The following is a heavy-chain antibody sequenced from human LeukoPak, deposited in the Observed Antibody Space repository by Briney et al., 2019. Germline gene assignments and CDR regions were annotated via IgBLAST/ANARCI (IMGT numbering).Heavy chain of an antibody. CDR2: IDPKNDDT. V-gene: IGHV1-2*02. Sequence: ASVKVSCKASGYSFTGHYMHLVRQAPRQGLEWMGWIDPKNDDTNIAQKFRGRVTMTRDTSNNTVYMDLSALISDDTAVYYCARDRATSSDWFGRDDFDYWGQGTLVTVSS. D-gene: IGHD6-19*01. CDR1: GYSFTGHY. J-gene: IGHJ4*02. CDR3: ARDRATSSDWFGRDDFDY.